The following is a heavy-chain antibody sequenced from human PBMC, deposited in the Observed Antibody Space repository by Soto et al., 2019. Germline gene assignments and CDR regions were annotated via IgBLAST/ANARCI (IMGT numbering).Heavy chain of an antibody. V-gene: IGHV3-30*18. CDR2: ISYDGSNK. J-gene: IGHJ4*02. CDR3: AKDPRLDILTGPFDY. Sequence: QVQLVESGGGEVQPGRSLRLSCAASGFTFSSYGMHWVRQAPGKGLAWVAVISYDGSNKYYADSVKGRFTISRDNSKNTLYLQMNSLRAEDTAVYYCAKDPRLDILTGPFDYWGQGTLVTVSS. CDR1: GFTFSSYG. D-gene: IGHD3-9*01.